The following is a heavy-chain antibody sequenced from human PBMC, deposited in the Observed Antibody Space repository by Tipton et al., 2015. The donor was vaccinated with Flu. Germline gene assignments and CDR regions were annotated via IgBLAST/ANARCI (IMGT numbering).Heavy chain of an antibody. V-gene: IGHV4-39*01. J-gene: IGHJ4*02. CDR2: VYYSGST. D-gene: IGHD3-10*02. CDR1: GGSIDKSGYY. Sequence: TLSLTCAVSGGSIDKSGYYWGWVRQPPGKGLEWVGSVYYSGSTYYNPSLKSRVTISVDTSKNQFSLKLRSVTAADTAVYYCARLSYYDVDLKNFYFDYWGQGALVTVSS. CDR3: ARLSYYDVDLKNFYFDY.